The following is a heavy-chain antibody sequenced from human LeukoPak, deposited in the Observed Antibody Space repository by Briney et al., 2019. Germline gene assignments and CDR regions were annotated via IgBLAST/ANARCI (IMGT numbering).Heavy chain of an antibody. J-gene: IGHJ4*02. CDR2: ISYDGSNK. CDR1: GFTFSSYA. Sequence: GGSLRLSCAASGFTFSSYAMHWVRQAPGKGLEWVAVISYDGSNKYYADSVKGRFTISRDNSKNTLYLQMNSLRAEDTAVYYCARDRLGSGIPSPLDYWGQGTLVTVSS. CDR3: ARDRLGSGIPSPLDY. D-gene: IGHD3-10*01. V-gene: IGHV3-30*04.